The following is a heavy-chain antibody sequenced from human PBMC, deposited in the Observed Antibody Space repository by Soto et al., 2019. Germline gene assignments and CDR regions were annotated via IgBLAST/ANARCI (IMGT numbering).Heavy chain of an antibody. CDR2: ISDSGTT. V-gene: IGHV3-23*01. D-gene: IGHD2-2*01. CDR1: GFTFRTYA. J-gene: IGHJ5*02. CDR3: AKGGEGSCSRTSCLYFSDS. Sequence: PGGSLRLSCAASGFTFRTYAMSWVRQAPGKGLEWVSTISDSGTTYYANSVKGRFTISRDNSRNTLDLQMNSLRVEDTAVYCCAKGGEGSCSRTSCLYFSDSWGQGTLVTVSS.